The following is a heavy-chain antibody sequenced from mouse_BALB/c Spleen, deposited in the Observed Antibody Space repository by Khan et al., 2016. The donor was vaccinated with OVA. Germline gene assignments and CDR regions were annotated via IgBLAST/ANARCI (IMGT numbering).Heavy chain of an antibody. Sequence: LVKTGASVKISCTTSGYSFNGYYIHWVKQSHGKSLEWIGYIGCSNGATNYNQKFKGKATFTVDTSSSTAYMQFNSLTSEDSAFFYGARADLLWVKAMDNWGQGTSVTVSS. CDR2: IGCSNGAT. D-gene: IGHD2-1*01. CDR3: ARADLLWVKAMDN. V-gene: IGHV1S34*01. CDR1: GYSFNGYY. J-gene: IGHJ4*01.